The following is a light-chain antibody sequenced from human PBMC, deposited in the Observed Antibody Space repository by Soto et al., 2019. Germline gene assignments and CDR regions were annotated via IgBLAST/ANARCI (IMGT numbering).Light chain of an antibody. Sequence: EIMLSLSLGTLSLNPGERATLSCWASQSVTNDYLAWYQQKHGQAPRLLIYDASARATGIPDRFSGSGSGTEYTLTISSLQSEDFAVYYCQQYNNWPRTFGQGSMV. CDR2: DAS. CDR1: QSVTND. CDR3: QQYNNWPRT. V-gene: IGKV3D-15*01. J-gene: IGKJ1*01.